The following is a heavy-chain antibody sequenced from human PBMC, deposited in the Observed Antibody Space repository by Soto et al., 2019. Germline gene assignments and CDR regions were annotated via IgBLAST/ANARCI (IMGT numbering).Heavy chain of an antibody. V-gene: IGHV3-74*01. CDR3: ARESGDWPLNWFDP. D-gene: IGHD2-21*02. J-gene: IGHJ5*02. CDR2: ITSDGKSK. Sequence: VGSLRLSCGASGFNFSNHWMHWVRQRPAEGLVWVSRITSDGKSKAYAESVKGRFAISRDNAKNTLYLQMDGLTAEDTAVYYCARESGDWPLNWFDPWGQGTLVTVSS. CDR1: GFNFSNHW.